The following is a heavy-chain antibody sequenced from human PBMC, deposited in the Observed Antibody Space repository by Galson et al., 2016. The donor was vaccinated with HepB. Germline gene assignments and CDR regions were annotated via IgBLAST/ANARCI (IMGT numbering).Heavy chain of an antibody. D-gene: IGHD3-3*01. CDR2: ISGSSSYI. Sequence: SLRLSCAASGFSFSSYCMNWVRQAPGKGLEWLSYISGSSSYIYYADSVKGRFTISRDNAENSLYLQMNSLEAEDTAVYYCARGRYDFWNGYWSYYYDMNVWGQGTTVTVSS. CDR1: GFSFSSYC. V-gene: IGHV3-21*01. J-gene: IGHJ6*02. CDR3: ARGRYDFWNGYWSYYYDMNV.